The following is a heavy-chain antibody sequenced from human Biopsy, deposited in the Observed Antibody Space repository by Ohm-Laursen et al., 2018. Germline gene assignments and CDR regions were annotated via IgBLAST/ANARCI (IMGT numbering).Heavy chain of an antibody. CDR3: AKHGSGWTGDDALHT. CDR2: ISYSGST. V-gene: IGHV4-59*08. CDR1: GGSISGSS. J-gene: IGHJ3*02. D-gene: IGHD6-19*01. Sequence: SDTLSLTCTVSGGSISGSSWSWIRQAPGRGLEWVGYISYSGSTSNNPSLKSRITISVDTSKNQISLKVTSVTAADTAVYYCAKHGSGWTGDDALHTWGQGTMVTVSS.